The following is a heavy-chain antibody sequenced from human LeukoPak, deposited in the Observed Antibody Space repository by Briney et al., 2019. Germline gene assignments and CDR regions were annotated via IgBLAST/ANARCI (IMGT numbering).Heavy chain of an antibody. J-gene: IGHJ5*02. CDR3: GKEGGA. CDR1: GFRFSDFT. Sequence: GGFLRLSCAASGFRFSDFTMTWVRQAPGKGPEWVSAIGGRGGSKYYADSLGGRFTISRDNSKDMLYLQMNSLKVEDTATYYCGKEGGAWGQGTKVTVSS. D-gene: IGHD3-16*01. V-gene: IGHV3-23*01. CDR2: IGGRGGSK.